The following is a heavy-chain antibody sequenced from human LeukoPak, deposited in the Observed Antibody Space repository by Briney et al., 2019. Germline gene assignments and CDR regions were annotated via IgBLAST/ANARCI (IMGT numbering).Heavy chain of an antibody. D-gene: IGHD2-2*01. CDR2: ISANNGET. V-gene: IGHV1-18*04. CDR3: ARVPPSAHQLLSSDY. J-gene: IGHJ4*02. Sequence: ASVKVSFKASGYTFTNYGISWVRQAPGQGLEWMSWISANNGETRYAQNFQGRVTMTTDTSTTTAYMELGSLRSDDTAVYYCARVPPSAHQLLSSDYWGQGTQVTVSS. CDR1: GYTFTNYG.